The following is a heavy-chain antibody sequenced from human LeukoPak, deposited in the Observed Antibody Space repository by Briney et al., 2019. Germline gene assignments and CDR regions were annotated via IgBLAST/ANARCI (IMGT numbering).Heavy chain of an antibody. D-gene: IGHD3-10*01. CDR1: GGTFSSYA. Sequence: ASVKVSCKASGGTFSSYAISWVRQAPGQGLEWMGGIIPIFGTANYAQKFQGRVTITADKSTSTAYMELSSLRSEDTAVYSCAREPGSSAAAGKRFDPWGQGTLVTVSS. V-gene: IGHV1-69*06. J-gene: IGHJ5*02. CDR2: IIPIFGTA. CDR3: AREPGSSAAAGKRFDP.